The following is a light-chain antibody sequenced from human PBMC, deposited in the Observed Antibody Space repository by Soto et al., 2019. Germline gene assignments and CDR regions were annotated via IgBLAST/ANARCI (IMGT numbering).Light chain of an antibody. V-gene: IGLV2-14*01. Sequence: QSALTQPASVSGSPGQSITISCTGTSSDVGGYNHVSWYQQHPGKAPKLMIYEVSNRPSGVSNRFSGSKSGNTASLTISGLQDEDEADYYCSSYTSSSTLVFGTGTKLTVL. CDR1: SSDVGGYNH. CDR3: SSYTSSSTLV. CDR2: EVS. J-gene: IGLJ1*01.